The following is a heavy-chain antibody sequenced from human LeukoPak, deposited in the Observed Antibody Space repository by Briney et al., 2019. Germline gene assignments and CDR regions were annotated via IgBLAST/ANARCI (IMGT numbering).Heavy chain of an antibody. V-gene: IGHV1-2*06. D-gene: IGHD3-9*01. CDR2: INPNSGGP. J-gene: IGHJ4*02. Sequence: GSSVKVSCMPSGYTFTGYYMHWVRQAPGQGLAWMGRINPNSGGPKHPPKLQGRVTMTRDTSISTAYMELTRLRSGDTAVYSCAREFRTLLTTYYFDYWAQGTLVTVSS. CDR3: AREFRTLLTTYYFDY. CDR1: GYTFTGYY.